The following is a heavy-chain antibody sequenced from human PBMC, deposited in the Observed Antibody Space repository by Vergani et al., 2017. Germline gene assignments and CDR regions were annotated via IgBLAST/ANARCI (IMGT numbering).Heavy chain of an antibody. CDR3: ARHGSSGSYYKEGMDV. V-gene: IGHV5-51*01. CDR2: IYPGDSDT. Sequence: EVQVVQSGAEVKKPWESLKISCKGSRYTFTSYWIGWVRQMPGKGLEWMGIIYPGDSDTRYSPSFQGQVTISADKSISTAYLQWSSLKASDTAMYYCARHGSSGSYYKEGMDVWGQGTTVTVSS. J-gene: IGHJ6*02. D-gene: IGHD3-10*01. CDR1: RYTFTSYW.